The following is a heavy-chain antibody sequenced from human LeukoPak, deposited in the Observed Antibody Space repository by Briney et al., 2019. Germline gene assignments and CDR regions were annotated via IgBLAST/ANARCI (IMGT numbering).Heavy chain of an antibody. V-gene: IGHV1-8*03. CDR2: MNPNSGNT. D-gene: IGHD2-2*01. CDR1: GYTFTSYD. J-gene: IGHJ6*03. CDR3: ARWQYQLLFYGYMDV. Sequence: ASVKVSCKASGYTFTSYDINWVRQATGQGLEWMGWMNPNSGNTGYAQKFQGRVTITRNTSISTAYMELSSLRSEDTAVYHCARWQYQLLFYGYMDVWGKGTTVTVSS.